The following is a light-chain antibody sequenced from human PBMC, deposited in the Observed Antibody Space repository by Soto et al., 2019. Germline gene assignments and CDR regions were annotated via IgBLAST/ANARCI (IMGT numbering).Light chain of an antibody. CDR1: QSISSSY. Sequence: EIVLTQSPGTLSLSPGVRATLSCRASQSISSSYLAWYQQKPGQAPRLLIYSASIRATGIPDRFSGSGSGTDFTLTISSLEPGDFAVYYCQHFGSSPPYTVGQGTKLEIK. J-gene: IGKJ2*01. CDR3: QHFGSSPPYT. V-gene: IGKV3-20*01. CDR2: SAS.